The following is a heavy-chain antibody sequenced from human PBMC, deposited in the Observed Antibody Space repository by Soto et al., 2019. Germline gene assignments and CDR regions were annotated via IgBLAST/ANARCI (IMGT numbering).Heavy chain of an antibody. V-gene: IGHV4-59*08. CDR1: GGSISSYY. J-gene: IGHJ6*03. CDR2: IYYSGST. CDR3: ARPLPSNRGYYYYMDV. Sequence: QVQLQESGPGLVKPSETLSLSCTVSGGSISSYYWSWIRQPPGKGLEWIGYIYYSGSTNYYPSLKSRVTISVDTSKNQFSLKLSSVTAADTAVYYCARPLPSNRGYYYYMDVWGKRTTVTVSS.